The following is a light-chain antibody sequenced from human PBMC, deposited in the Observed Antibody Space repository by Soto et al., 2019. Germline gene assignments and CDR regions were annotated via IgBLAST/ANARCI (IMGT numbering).Light chain of an antibody. CDR1: SSDVGGHKY. J-gene: IGLJ1*01. Sequence: QSALTQPPSASGSLGSSVTISCTGTSSDVGGHKYVSWYQHHPGKAPKLILFEVSQRPSGVPHRFSGSKSGNTASLTVSGLQAEDEAEYYCSSYTNINTRACVFGTGTKVTVL. CDR3: SSYTNINTRACV. CDR2: EVS. V-gene: IGLV2-8*01.